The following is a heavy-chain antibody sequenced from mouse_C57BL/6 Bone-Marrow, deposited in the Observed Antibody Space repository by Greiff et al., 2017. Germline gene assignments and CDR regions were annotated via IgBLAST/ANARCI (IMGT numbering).Heavy chain of an antibody. J-gene: IGHJ3*01. CDR1: GYAFSSYW. CDR3: ARGIYYGYGWFAY. V-gene: IGHV1-80*01. D-gene: IGHD2-2*01. CDR2: IYPGDGDT. Sequence: VQLQQSGAELVKPGASVKISCKASGYAFSSYWMNWVKQRPGKGLEWIGQIYPGDGDTNYNGKFKGKATLTADKSSSTASMQLSSLTSEDSAVYFCARGIYYGYGWFAYWGQGTLVTVSA.